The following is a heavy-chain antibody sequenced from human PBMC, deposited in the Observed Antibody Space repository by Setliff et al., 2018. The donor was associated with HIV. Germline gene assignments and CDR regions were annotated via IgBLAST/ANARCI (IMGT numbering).Heavy chain of an antibody. D-gene: IGHD6-13*01. J-gene: IGHJ3*02. Sequence: ASVKVSCKASGYIVTTYYMHWVRQAPGPGLEWMGMINPSGGRTSYAQKFQGRVTMARDTSTSTVYMELSSLRSEDTAVYYCARIPGSSWYNGFDIWGQGTMVTVSS. V-gene: IGHV1-46*01. CDR1: GYIVTTYY. CDR3: ARIPGSSWYNGFDI. CDR2: INPSGGRT.